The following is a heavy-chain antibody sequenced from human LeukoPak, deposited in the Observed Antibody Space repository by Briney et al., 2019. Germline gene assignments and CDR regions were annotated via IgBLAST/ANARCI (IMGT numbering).Heavy chain of an antibody. CDR3: ARDPSLQSVAGMGDY. CDR1: GFTFSDYY. D-gene: IGHD6-19*01. J-gene: IGHJ4*02. V-gene: IGHV3-11*04. CDR2: ISSSGSTI. Sequence: GGSLRLSCAASGFTFSDYYMSWIRQAPGKGLEWVSYISSSGSTIYYADSVKGRFTISRDNAKNSLYLQMNSLRAEDTAVYYCARDPSLQSVAGMGDYWGQGTLVTVSS.